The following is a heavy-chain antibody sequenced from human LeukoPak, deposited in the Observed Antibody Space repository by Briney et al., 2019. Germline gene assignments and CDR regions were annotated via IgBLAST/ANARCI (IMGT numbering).Heavy chain of an antibody. CDR1: GYTFTSYY. J-gene: IGHJ6*02. CDR3: AKGGYCSGGSCYGMDV. CDR2: TNPSGGST. Sequence: ASVKVSCKASGYTFTSYYMHWVRQAPGQGLEWMGITNPSGGSTSYAQKFQGRVTMTRGMSTSTVYMELSSLRSEDTAVYYCAKGGYCSGGSCYGMDVWGQGTTVTVSS. D-gene: IGHD2-15*01. V-gene: IGHV1-46*01.